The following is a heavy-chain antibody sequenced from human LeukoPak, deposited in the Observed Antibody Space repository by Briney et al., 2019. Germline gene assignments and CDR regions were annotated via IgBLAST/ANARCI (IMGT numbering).Heavy chain of an antibody. J-gene: IGHJ5*02. CDR3: ARDGRSDYGDINWFDP. D-gene: IGHD4-17*01. V-gene: IGHV4-39*07. CDR2: IYHSGRT. CDR1: GGSISSSSYY. Sequence: SETLSLTCTVSGGSISSSSYYWGWIRQPPGKGLEWIGSIYHSGRTYYSPSLKSRLTMSVDTSKNQFSLKLSSVTAADTAVYYCARDGRSDYGDINWFDPWGQGKLVTVSS.